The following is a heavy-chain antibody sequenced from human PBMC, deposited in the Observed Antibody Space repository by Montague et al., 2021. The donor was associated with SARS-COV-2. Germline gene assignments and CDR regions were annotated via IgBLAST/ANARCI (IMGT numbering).Heavy chain of an antibody. J-gene: IGHJ5*02. D-gene: IGHD3-9*01. V-gene: IGHV4-4*02. Sequence: SETLSLTCAVSGGSINSSNWWSWVRQPPGKGLEWIGEIFHSGSLNYNPSSYSRVTISVDKFRNQFSLKLTFVTAADTAVYYCASRGGHDILRTLKGGFDPWGQGTLVTVSS. CDR2: IFHSGSL. CDR3: ASRGGHDILRTLKGGFDP. CDR1: GGSINSSNW.